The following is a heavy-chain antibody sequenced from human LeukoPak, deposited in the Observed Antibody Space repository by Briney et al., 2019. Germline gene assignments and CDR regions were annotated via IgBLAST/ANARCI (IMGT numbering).Heavy chain of an antibody. Sequence: PGGSLRLSCAASGFTFSSYGMHWVRQAPGKGLEWVAVIWYDGSNKYYADSVKGRFTISRDNSKNTLYLQMNSLRAEDTAVYYCAGTSTATAYYFDYWGQGTLVTVSS. D-gene: IGHD5-24*01. CDR1: GFTFSSYG. CDR3: AGTSTATAYYFDY. J-gene: IGHJ4*02. CDR2: IWYDGSNK. V-gene: IGHV3-33*01.